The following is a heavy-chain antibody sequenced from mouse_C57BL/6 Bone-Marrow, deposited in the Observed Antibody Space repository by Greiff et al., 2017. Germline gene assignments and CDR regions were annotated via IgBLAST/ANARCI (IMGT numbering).Heavy chain of an antibody. J-gene: IGHJ3*01. Sequence: VQLKESGAELVRPGASVKLSCTASGFNIKDDYMHWVKQRPEQGLEWIGWIDPENGDTEYASKFQGKATITADTSSNTAYLQLSSLTSEDTAVYYCTTFGTTVPQAWFAYWGQGTLVTVSA. CDR2: IDPENGDT. V-gene: IGHV14-4*01. CDR1: GFNIKDDY. D-gene: IGHD1-1*01. CDR3: TTFGTTVPQAWFAY.